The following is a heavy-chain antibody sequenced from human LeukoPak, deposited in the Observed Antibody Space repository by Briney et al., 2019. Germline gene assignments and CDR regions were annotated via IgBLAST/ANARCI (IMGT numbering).Heavy chain of an antibody. Sequence: PGGSLRLSCAASGFTFSSYAMSWVRQAPGKGLEWVSAISGSGGSTYYADSVKGRFTISRDNSKNTLYLQMNSLGAEDTAVYYCAKSMNTAMVTSSGYWGQGTLVTVSS. D-gene: IGHD5-18*01. CDR1: GFTFSSYA. CDR2: ISGSGGST. J-gene: IGHJ4*02. CDR3: AKSMNTAMVTSSGY. V-gene: IGHV3-23*01.